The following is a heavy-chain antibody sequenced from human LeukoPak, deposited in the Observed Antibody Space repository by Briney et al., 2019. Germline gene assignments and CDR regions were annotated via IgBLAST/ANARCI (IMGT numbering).Heavy chain of an antibody. CDR2: ILYNGST. J-gene: IGHJ5*02. Sequence: SETLSLTCTVSGGSVSSGIYYWSWIRQPPGEGLEWIGHILYNGSTDYNPSLKGRVTISVDTSKNQFSLKLGSVTAADTAVYYCARGITMFWGPLNWFDPWGQGTLVTVSS. CDR3: ARGITMFWGPLNWFDP. D-gene: IGHD3-10*01. V-gene: IGHV4-61*01. CDR1: GGSVSSGIYY.